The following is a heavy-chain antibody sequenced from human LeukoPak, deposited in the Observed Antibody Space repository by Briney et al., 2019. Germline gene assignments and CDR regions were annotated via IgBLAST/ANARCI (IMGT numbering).Heavy chain of an antibody. D-gene: IGHD2-21*01. Sequence: GGSLRLSRVGSGFTFRSHAMSWVRQAPEKGLEFVSGIYENGGTTYYADSVKGRFSISRDNSKNTLYLQMDSLRGEDTAVYYCAKDFRIGYSAHFDYWGQGALVTVSS. CDR3: AKDFRIGYSAHFDY. CDR1: GFTFRSHA. J-gene: IGHJ4*02. CDR2: IYENGGTT. V-gene: IGHV3-23*01.